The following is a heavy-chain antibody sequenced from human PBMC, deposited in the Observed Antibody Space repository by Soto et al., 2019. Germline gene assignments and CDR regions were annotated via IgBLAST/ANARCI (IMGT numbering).Heavy chain of an antibody. D-gene: IGHD3-22*01. CDR2: IYYSGST. Sequence: VSLTCTVSGGSISSGGYYWSWIRQHPGKGLEWIGYIYYSGSTYYNPSLKSRVTISVDTSKNQFSLKLSSVTAADTAVYYCARDRYYDSSAYTRGYHYGMGVCDRGTTVTVSS. CDR3: ARDRYYDSSAYTRGYHYGMGV. V-gene: IGHV4-31*02. J-gene: IGHJ6*02. CDR1: GGSISSGGYY.